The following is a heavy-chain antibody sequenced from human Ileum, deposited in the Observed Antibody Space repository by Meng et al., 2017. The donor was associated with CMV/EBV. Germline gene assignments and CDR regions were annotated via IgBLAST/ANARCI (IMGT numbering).Heavy chain of an antibody. CDR3: ARAGNYNYALDF. CDR1: GYTFSSSG. CDR2: TTVHNGNR. J-gene: IGHJ4*02. D-gene: IGHD5-24*01. V-gene: IGHV1-18*01. Sequence: CRASGYTFSSSGITWVRQAPGQGLEWIGWTTVHNGNRKYAQRFQDRVMMTTDTSTTTAYMEMTSLTSDDTAVYYCARAGNYNYALDFWGQGTLVTVS.